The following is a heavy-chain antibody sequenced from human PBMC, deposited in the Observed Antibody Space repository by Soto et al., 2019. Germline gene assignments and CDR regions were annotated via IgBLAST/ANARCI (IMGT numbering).Heavy chain of an antibody. J-gene: IGHJ6*02. CDR1: GFTFSDYS. Sequence: EVQLVESGGGLVHPGGSLRLSCAASGFTFSDYSMNWVRQAPGKGLEWVANIKEDGSEKDYVDPVKGRFTITRDNAKNSLYLQMNNLRAEDTAVYFCTRKRFGMDVWGQGTTVTVSS. V-gene: IGHV3-7*03. CDR3: TRKRFGMDV. CDR2: IKEDGSEK.